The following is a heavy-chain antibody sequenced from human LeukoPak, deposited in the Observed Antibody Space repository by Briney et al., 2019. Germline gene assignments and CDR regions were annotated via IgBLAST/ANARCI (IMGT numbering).Heavy chain of an antibody. CDR2: INPNSGGT. Sequence: ASVKVSCRASGYTFTAYYIHWVRQAPGQGLEWMGRINPNSGGTDSAQRFQGRATMTRDTSMNTAYMELSRLGSDDTAVYYCARDLSGISSATDAFDMWGQGTMVTVSS. J-gene: IGHJ3*02. CDR3: ARDLSGISSATDAFDM. D-gene: IGHD1-14*01. V-gene: IGHV1-2*06. CDR1: GYTFTAYY.